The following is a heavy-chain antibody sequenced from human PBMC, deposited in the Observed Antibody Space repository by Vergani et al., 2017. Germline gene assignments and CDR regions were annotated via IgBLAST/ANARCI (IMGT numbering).Heavy chain of an antibody. CDR3: AKHFRGWGFKY. J-gene: IGHJ2*01. V-gene: IGHV3-30*02. Sequence: QVQLVESGGGVVQRGGSLRLSCATSGFTLSNYDMQWIRQGPGKGLEFVAFIQFDGSNQYYADSVKGRFTLSRDFSKNTLYLQMNSLRTDDTATYYCAKHFRGWGFKYGGRETQVIVSS. D-gene: IGHD3-16*01. CDR2: IQFDGSNQ. CDR1: GFTLSNYD.